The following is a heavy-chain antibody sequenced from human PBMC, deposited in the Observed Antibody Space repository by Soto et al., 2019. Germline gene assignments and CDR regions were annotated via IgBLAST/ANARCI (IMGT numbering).Heavy chain of an antibody. V-gene: IGHV3-11*01. CDR2: IGNSGSPI. J-gene: IGHJ3*02. D-gene: IGHD3-22*01. CDR1: GFTFTDHY. CDR3: AKVAKKVIMIVVVRSIVFDI. Sequence: GGSLRLSCAASGFTFTDHYMTWIRQAPGKGLECVSYIGNSGSPIVYADSVKGRFTASRDNAKNSLYLQMNSLTVEDTAVYYCAKVAKKVIMIVVVRSIVFDIWGKGKMVT.